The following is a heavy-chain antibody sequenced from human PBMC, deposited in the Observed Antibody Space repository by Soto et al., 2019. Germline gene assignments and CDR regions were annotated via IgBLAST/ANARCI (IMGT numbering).Heavy chain of an antibody. D-gene: IGHD4-17*01. V-gene: IGHV3-23*01. CDR3: AKSCYGDYVCFDY. Sequence: EVQLLESGGGLVQPGGSLRLSCAASGFTFSSYAMSWVRQAPGKGLEWVSAISGSGGSTYYADSVKGRFTISRDNSKNTLYLQINSLRAEDTAVSYCAKSCYGDYVCFDYWGQGTLVTVSS. CDR2: ISGSGGST. CDR1: GFTFSSYA. J-gene: IGHJ4*02.